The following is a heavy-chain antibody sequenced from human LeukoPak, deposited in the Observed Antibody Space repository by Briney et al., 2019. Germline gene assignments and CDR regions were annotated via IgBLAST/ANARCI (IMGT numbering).Heavy chain of an antibody. CDR3: ERARLYGDYVGAFDI. J-gene: IGHJ3*02. CDR2: IGTAGGT. Sequence: GGSLRLSCAASGFTFSSYDMHWVRQATGKGLEWVSAIGTAGGTYYPGSVKGRFTISRENAKNSLYLQMNSLRAGDTAVYYCERARLYGDYVGAFDIWGQGTMVTVSS. CDR1: GFTFSSYD. D-gene: IGHD4-17*01. V-gene: IGHV3-13*01.